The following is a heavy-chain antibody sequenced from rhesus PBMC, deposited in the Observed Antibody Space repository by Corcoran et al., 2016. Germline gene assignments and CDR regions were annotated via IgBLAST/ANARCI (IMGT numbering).Heavy chain of an antibody. V-gene: IGHV4-93*02. J-gene: IGHJ4*01. D-gene: IGHD6-25*01. CDR2: IYGSGGST. CDR1: GGSISSSNW. Sequence: QVQLQESGPAVVKPSETLSLTCAVSGGSISSSNWWSWIRQSPGKGLKWIGGIYGSGGSTEYNPSLRSRVTISIDTSKNQFSRKLTSVTAADTAVYYCARPLAAAIDYWGQGVLVTVSS. CDR3: ARPLAAAIDY.